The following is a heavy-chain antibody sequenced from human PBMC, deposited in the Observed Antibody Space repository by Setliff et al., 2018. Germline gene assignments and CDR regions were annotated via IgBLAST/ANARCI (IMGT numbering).Heavy chain of an antibody. CDR1: GGSISSYY. CDR3: AREYVVISFVRNTHSHYGMDV. CDR2: IYTSGTT. V-gene: IGHV4-4*07. D-gene: IGHD2-21*01. Sequence: PSETLSLTCTVSGGSISSYYWSWIRQPAGRGLEWIGRIYTSGTTHYSPSLKSRVSISSDTSKNVISLKLNSVTAADTAVYFCAREYVVISFVRNTHSHYGMDVWGQGTTVTVSS. J-gene: IGHJ6*02.